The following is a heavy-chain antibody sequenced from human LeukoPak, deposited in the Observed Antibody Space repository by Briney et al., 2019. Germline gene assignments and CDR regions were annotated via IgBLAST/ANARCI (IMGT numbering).Heavy chain of an antibody. CDR2: INTNTGNP. V-gene: IGHV7-4-1*02. J-gene: IGHJ4*02. D-gene: IGHD3-22*01. Sequence: ASVNVSCTASGYTFTSYAMNWVRQAPGQGLEWMGWINTNTGNPTYAQGFTGRFVFSLDTSVNTAYLQISSLKAEDTAVYYCARQAYFDSSAYMSGGYWGQGTLVTVSS. CDR3: ARQAYFDSSAYMSGGY. CDR1: GYTFTSYA.